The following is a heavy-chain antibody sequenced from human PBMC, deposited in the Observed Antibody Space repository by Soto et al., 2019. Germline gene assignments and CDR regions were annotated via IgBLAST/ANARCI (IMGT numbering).Heavy chain of an antibody. J-gene: IGHJ4*02. CDR2: IHYSGSA. CDR3: AREIAVAGTHYFDY. Sequence: TWETLSLTCTFSGSSIIGYYWTWIRQSPERGLEWIGYIHYSGSANYNPSLNSRLTMSVDRSKSQFSMKLASVTAADTAVYYCAREIAVAGTHYFDYWGQGTLVTVSS. D-gene: IGHD6-19*01. CDR1: GSSIIGYY. V-gene: IGHV4-59*01.